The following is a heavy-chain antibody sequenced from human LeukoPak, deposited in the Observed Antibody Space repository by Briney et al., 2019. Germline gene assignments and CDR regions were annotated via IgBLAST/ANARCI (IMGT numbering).Heavy chain of an antibody. V-gene: IGHV3-21*01. J-gene: IGHJ4*02. CDR3: ARDADYGDYTPCGY. Sequence: PGGSLRLSCAASGFTFSSYSMNWVRQAPGKGLEWVSSISSSSYIYYADSVKGRFTISRDNAKNSLYLQMNSLRAEDTAVYYCARDADYGDYTPCGYWGQGTLVTVSS. CDR2: ISSSSYI. CDR1: GFTFSSYS. D-gene: IGHD4-17*01.